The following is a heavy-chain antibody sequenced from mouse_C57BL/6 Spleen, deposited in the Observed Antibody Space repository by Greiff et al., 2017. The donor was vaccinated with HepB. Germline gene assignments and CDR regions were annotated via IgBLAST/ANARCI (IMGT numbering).Heavy chain of an antibody. J-gene: IGHJ1*03. D-gene: IGHD1-1*01. CDR3: ASYYGSSYGTGWYFDV. CDR1: GYSITSGYD. V-gene: IGHV3-1*01. CDR2: ISYSGST. Sequence: EVKLQESGPGMVKPSQSLSLTCTVTGYSITSGYDWHWIRHFPGNKLEWMGYISYSGSTNYNPSLKSRISITHDTSKNHFFLKLNSVTTEDTATYYCASYYGSSYGTGWYFDVWGTGTTVTVSS.